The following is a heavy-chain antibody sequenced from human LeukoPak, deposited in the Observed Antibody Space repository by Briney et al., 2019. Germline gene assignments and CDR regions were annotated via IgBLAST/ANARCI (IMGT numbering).Heavy chain of an antibody. Sequence: GGSLRLSCAASGFTLSTYAMSWVRQAPGKGLEWVSGISGSGGGTFYADFVKGRFTISRDNSKNTLYLQMNSLRAEDTALYYCAKTGGIAAAHWGQGTLVTVSS. J-gene: IGHJ4*02. CDR2: ISGSGGGT. CDR1: GFTLSTYA. D-gene: IGHD6-13*01. CDR3: AKTGGIAAAH. V-gene: IGHV3-23*01.